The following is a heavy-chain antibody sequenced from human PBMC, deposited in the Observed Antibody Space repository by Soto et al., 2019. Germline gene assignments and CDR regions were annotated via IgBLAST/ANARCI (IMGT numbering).Heavy chain of an antibody. Sequence: EVQLVESGGALIQPGGSLRLSCAASGFTFSSYWMHWVRQAPGKGLVWVSRINGDGSRTNYADSVQGRFAISRDNAKNTEYLQRNGLRAEEAAVYYCARGVRGAYGLDIWGQGTMVTVSS. CDR1: GFTFSSYW. CDR2: INGDGSRT. CDR3: ARGVRGAYGLDI. D-gene: IGHD2-21*01. V-gene: IGHV3-74*01. J-gene: IGHJ3*02.